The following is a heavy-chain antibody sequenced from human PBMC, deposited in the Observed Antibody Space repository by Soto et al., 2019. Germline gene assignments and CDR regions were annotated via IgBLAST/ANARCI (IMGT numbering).Heavy chain of an antibody. D-gene: IGHD5-12*01. Sequence: QVQLVESGGGVVQPGRSLRLSCAASGFTFSSYGMHWVRQAPGKGLAWVAVISYDGSNKYYADSVKGRFTISRDNSKNTLYLQMHSLIAEDTAVYYCEKGRDGYNFDYWGQGTLVTVSS. CDR2: ISYDGSNK. V-gene: IGHV3-30*18. CDR3: EKGRDGYNFDY. J-gene: IGHJ4*02. CDR1: GFTFSSYG.